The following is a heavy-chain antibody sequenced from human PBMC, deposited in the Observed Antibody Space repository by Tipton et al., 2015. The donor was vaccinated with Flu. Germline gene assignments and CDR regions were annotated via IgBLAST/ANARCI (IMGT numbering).Heavy chain of an antibody. CDR2: IYPGDSDT. J-gene: IGHJ3*02. Sequence: QSGPEVKKPGESLKISCKGSGYSFTSYWIGWVRQMPGKGLEWMGIIYPGDSDTRYSPSFQGQVTISADKSISTAYLQWSSLKASDTAMYYCARHHGRYDFWSGYYTPSAFDIWGQGTMVTVSS. V-gene: IGHV5-51*01. CDR3: ARHHGRYDFWSGYYTPSAFDI. D-gene: IGHD3-3*01. CDR1: GYSFTSYW.